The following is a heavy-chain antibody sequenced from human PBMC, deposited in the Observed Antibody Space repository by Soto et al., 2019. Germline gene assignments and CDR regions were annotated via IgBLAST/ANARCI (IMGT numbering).Heavy chain of an antibody. V-gene: IGHV4-4*02. CDR3: ARALFVAGTPFDY. CDR2: IYHSGST. Sequence: QVQLQESGPGLVKPSGTLSLTCAVSGGSISSSNWWSWVRQPPGKVLEWIGEIYHSGSTNYNPSLKSRDTISVDKSKNHCSLKLSSVTSADTAVYYCARALFVAGTPFDYWGQGTLVTVSS. J-gene: IGHJ4*02. D-gene: IGHD6-19*01. CDR1: GGSISSSNW.